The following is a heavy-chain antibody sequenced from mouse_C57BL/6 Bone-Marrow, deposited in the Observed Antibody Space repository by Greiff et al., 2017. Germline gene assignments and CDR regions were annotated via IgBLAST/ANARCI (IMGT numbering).Heavy chain of an antibody. CDR1: GFTFSDYY. V-gene: IGHV5-12*01. Sequence: EVQLVESGGGLVQPGGSLKLSCAASGFTFSDYYMYWVRQTPEKRLEWVAYFSNGGGSTYYPDTVKGRFTISRDNATNTLYLIVSRLKSEDTAMDYCARRIYSNCYAMDYWGQGTSVTVSS. D-gene: IGHD2-5*01. J-gene: IGHJ4*01. CDR2: FSNGGGST. CDR3: ARRIYSNCYAMDY.